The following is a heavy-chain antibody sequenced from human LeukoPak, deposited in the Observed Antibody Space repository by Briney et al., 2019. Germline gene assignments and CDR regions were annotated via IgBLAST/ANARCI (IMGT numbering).Heavy chain of an antibody. D-gene: IGHD3-10*01. CDR1: GGSISSGSYY. CDR3: ARVAEGVYYYGSGSYYPRRVYYYYYMDV. V-gene: IGHV4-61*02. CDR2: IYTSGST. J-gene: IGHJ6*03. Sequence: SETLSLTCTVSGGSISSGSYYWSWIRQPPGKGLEWIGRIYTSGSTNYNPSLKSRVTISVDTSKSQFSLKLSSVTAADTAVYYCARVAEGVYYYGSGSYYPRRVYYYYYMDVWGKGTTVTISS.